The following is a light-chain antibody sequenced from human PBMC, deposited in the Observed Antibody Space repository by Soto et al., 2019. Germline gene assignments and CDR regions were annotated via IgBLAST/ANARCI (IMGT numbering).Light chain of an antibody. Sequence: QSVLTQPPSVSGAPGQRVTISCTGSSSNIGAGYDVHWYQQLPGTAPKLLIYGNSNRPSGLPDRFSGSKSGTSASLAITGLQAEDEADYYCQSYDNGPSGPVVFGGGTKVTVL. J-gene: IGLJ2*01. CDR2: GNS. CDR3: QSYDNGPSGPVV. CDR1: SSNIGAGYD. V-gene: IGLV1-40*01.